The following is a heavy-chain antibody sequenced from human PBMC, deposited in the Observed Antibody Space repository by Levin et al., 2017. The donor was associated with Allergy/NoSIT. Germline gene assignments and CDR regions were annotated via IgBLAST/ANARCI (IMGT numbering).Heavy chain of an antibody. J-gene: IGHJ4*02. Sequence: SSETLSLTCAVYGGSFSGYYWSWIRQPPGKGLEWIGEINHSGSTNYNPSLKSRVTISVDTSKNQFSLKLSSVTAADTAVYYCARANSVVRDWGQGTLVTVSS. CDR2: INHSGST. CDR3: ARANSVVRD. V-gene: IGHV4-34*01. D-gene: IGHD2-21*01. CDR1: GGSFSGYY.